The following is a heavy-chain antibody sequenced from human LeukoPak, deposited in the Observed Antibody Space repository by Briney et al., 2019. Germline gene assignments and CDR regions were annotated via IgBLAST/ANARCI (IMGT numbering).Heavy chain of an antibody. CDR2: IYYSGST. V-gene: IGHV4-31*03. CDR3: ARGSWDYVWGSYRPPDY. CDR1: GGSISSGGYY. Sequence: SQTLSLTCTVSGGSISSGGYYWSWIRQHPGKGLEWIGYIYYSGSTYYNPSLKSRVTISVDTSKNQFSLKLSSVTAADTAVYYCARGSWDYVWGSYRPPDYWGQGTLVTVSS. J-gene: IGHJ4*02. D-gene: IGHD3-16*02.